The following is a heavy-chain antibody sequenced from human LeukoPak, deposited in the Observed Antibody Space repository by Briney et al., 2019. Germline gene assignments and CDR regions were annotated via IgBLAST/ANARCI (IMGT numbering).Heavy chain of an antibody. CDR3: ARGLWSVYYYDSPNWFDP. J-gene: IGHJ5*02. CDR2: MNPNSGNT. V-gene: IGHV1-8*02. Sequence: ASVKVSCKASGYTFTSYGINWVRQATGQGLEWMGWMNPNSGNTGYAQKFQGRVTMTRNTSISTAYMELSSLRSEDTAVYYCARGLWSVYYYDSPNWFDPWGQGALVTVSS. CDR1: GYTFTSYG. D-gene: IGHD3-22*01.